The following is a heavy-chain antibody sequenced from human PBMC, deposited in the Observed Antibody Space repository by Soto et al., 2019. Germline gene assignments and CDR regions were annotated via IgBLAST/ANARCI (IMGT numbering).Heavy chain of an antibody. Sequence: GGSLRLSCAAPGFTFSSYAMSWVRQAPGKGLEWVSAISGSGGSTYYADSVKGRFTISRDNSKNALYLQMNSLRAEDTAVYYCAKISLGYCSGGLCWFDPWGQGTLVTVSS. V-gene: IGHV3-23*01. CDR2: ISGSGGST. CDR1: GFTFSSYA. D-gene: IGHD2-15*01. CDR3: AKISLGYCSGGLCWFDP. J-gene: IGHJ5*02.